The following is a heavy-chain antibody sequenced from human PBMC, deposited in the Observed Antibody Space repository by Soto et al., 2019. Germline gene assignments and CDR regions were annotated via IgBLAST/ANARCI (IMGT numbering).Heavy chain of an antibody. D-gene: IGHD6-13*01. J-gene: IGHJ6*02. CDR2: IYPGDSAT. CDR1: GYSFTSYW. Sequence: PGESLKISCKGSGYSFTSYWIGWVRQMPGKGLEWMGIIYPGDSATRYSPSFQGQATISADNSISTAYLQWRSLKASDTAMYYCATQGAGIAAPYYYNGMDVWGQGSMVTVSS. CDR3: ATQGAGIAAPYYYNGMDV. V-gene: IGHV5-51*01.